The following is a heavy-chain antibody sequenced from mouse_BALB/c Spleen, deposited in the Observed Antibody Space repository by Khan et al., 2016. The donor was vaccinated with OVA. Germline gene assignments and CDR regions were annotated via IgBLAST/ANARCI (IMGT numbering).Heavy chain of an antibody. V-gene: IGHV3-2*02. Sequence: EVQLVETGPGLVKPSQSLSLTCTVTGYSITSEYAWNWIRQFPGNKLEWMGYINYSGNTRCNPSLKSRTSITRDTSKNQFFPQLNSVTTEDTATDYCARKDYDDYDPFPYWGQGTLVTVSA. D-gene: IGHD2-4*01. CDR2: INYSGNT. CDR1: GYSITSEYA. J-gene: IGHJ3*01. CDR3: ARKDYDDYDPFPY.